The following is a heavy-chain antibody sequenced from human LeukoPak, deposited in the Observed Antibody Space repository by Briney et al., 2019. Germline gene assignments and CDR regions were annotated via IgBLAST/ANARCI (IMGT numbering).Heavy chain of an antibody. CDR2: ISAYSGNT. CDR3: ARSSKKADY. CDR1: GYTFTNYG. J-gene: IGHJ4*02. Sequence: ASVKVSCKASGYTFTNYGISWVRQAPGQGLEWMGWISAYSGNTNYAQTLQGRVTMTTDTSTSTAYMELSSLRSEDTAVYYCARSSKKADYWGQGTLVTVSS. V-gene: IGHV1-18*01.